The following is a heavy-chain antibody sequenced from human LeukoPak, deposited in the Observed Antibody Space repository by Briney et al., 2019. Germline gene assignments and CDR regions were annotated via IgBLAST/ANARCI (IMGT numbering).Heavy chain of an antibody. CDR3: ARNDGNIWQPHS. CDR1: GFTFSNFV. J-gene: IGHJ4*02. Sequence: GGSLRLSCSTSGFTFSNFVMQWVRQTPGKGLEYVSVISTDGSQYYPDSVKGRFTIFRDNSKNTLYLQMNSLRPEDTAIYYCARNDGNIWQPHSWGQGTLVTVSS. CDR2: ISTDGSQ. V-gene: IGHV3-64*04.